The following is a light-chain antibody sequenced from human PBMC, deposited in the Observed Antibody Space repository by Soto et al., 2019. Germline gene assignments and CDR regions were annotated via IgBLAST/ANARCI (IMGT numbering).Light chain of an antibody. Sequence: QSVLTQPPSASGTPGQRVTISCSGSSSNIGSNSVNWYQQLPGTAPKLLIYSNNQRPSGVPDRFSGSKSGTSASLAISGRHSEEEADYYCAAWDDSLNGVVFGGGTKLTVL. CDR2: SNN. J-gene: IGLJ2*01. CDR3: AAWDDSLNGVV. CDR1: SSNIGSNS. V-gene: IGLV1-44*01.